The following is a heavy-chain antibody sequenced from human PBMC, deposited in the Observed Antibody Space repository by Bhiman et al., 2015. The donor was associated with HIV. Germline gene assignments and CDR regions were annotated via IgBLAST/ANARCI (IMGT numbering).Heavy chain of an antibody. Sequence: QVQLVESGGGVVQPGGSLRLSCEASGITFSSYGMHWVRQAPGKGLEWVAFIRYDGSKKYYADSVKGRFTISRDNSKNTLDLQMNSLRTEDTAVYHCTPGDYYNFWSGHFNYYGMDVWGQGTTVTVSS. CDR2: IRYDGSKK. V-gene: IGHV3-30*02. J-gene: IGHJ6*01. D-gene: IGHD3-3*01. CDR3: TPGDYYNFWSGHFNYYGMDV. CDR1: GITFSSYG.